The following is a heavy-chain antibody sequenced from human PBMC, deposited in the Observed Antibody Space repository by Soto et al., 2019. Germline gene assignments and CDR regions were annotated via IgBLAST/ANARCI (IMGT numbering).Heavy chain of an antibody. Sequence: SGGSLRLSCALSAVTLNSNFMGWVRQAPGKGLEWVSVIFSCGNADYADSVKDRFIMYRDISKNTLYLQMNSLRAEDTAVYFCVKEFRGAFDYWGQGTLVTVSS. D-gene: IGHD3-10*01. CDR1: AVTLNSNF. J-gene: IGHJ4*02. CDR3: VKEFRGAFDY. V-gene: IGHV3-53*01. CDR2: IFSCGNA.